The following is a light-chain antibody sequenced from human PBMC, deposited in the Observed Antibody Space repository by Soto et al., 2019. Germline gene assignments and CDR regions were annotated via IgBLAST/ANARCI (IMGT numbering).Light chain of an antibody. CDR1: DSNIGNNS. CDR3: GSWDSALSVVL. Sequence: QSVLTQPPSVSAAPGQKVTISCSGSDSNIGNNSVSWYQQLPGTAPKFLIYDNSERPSGIPDRFSASKSGTSATLGITGLQTGDEADYYCGSWDSALSVVLFDGGTKLTVL. V-gene: IGLV1-51*01. CDR2: DNS. J-gene: IGLJ2*01.